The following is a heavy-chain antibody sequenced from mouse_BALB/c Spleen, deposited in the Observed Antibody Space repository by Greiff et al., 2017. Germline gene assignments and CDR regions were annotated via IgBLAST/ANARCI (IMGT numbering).Heavy chain of an antibody. CDR1: GFTFSSYT. D-gene: IGHD1-1*01. CDR3: ARGDGSRPWFAY. J-gene: IGHJ3*01. Sequence: EVQLQQSGGGLVQPGGSLKLSCAASGFTFSSYTMSWVRQTPEKRLAWVAYISNGGGSTYYPDTVKGRFTISRDNAKNTLYLQMSSLKSEDTAMYYCARGDGSRPWFAYWGQGTLVTVSA. CDR2: ISNGGGST. V-gene: IGHV5-12-2*01.